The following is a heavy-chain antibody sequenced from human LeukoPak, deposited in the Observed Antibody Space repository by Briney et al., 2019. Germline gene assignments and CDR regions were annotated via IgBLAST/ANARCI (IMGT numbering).Heavy chain of an antibody. Sequence: SETLSLTCTVSGGSISSGGYYWSWIRQHPGKGLEWIGYIYYSGSTYYNPSLKSRVTISVDTSKNQFSLKLSPVTAADTAVYYCARGLATMVRGPRNNWFDPWGQGTLVTVSS. CDR1: GGSISSGGYY. J-gene: IGHJ5*02. V-gene: IGHV4-31*03. D-gene: IGHD3-10*01. CDR2: IYYSGST. CDR3: ARGLATMVRGPRNNWFDP.